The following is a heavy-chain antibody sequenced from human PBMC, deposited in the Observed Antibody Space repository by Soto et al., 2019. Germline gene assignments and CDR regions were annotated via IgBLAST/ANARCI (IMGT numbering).Heavy chain of an antibody. V-gene: IGHV1-69*06. CDR1: GGTFDNIA. D-gene: IGHD2-15*01. CDR3: AREGPGCSDMSCLGSRMGSWFVP. CDR2: IVPILDTV. Sequence: QVQLEQSGAEVTKPGSSVKVSCKASGGTFDNIAINWVRQAPGQGLDWLGGIVPILDTVIYAQRFQGRATITAANSTSTTYMELSRLTSVDSAVHYCAREGPGCSDMSCLGSRMGSWFVPWGEGTMVTVSS. J-gene: IGHJ5*02.